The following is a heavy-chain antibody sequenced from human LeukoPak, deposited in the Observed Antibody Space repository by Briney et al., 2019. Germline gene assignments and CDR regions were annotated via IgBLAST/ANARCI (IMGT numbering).Heavy chain of an antibody. V-gene: IGHV1-8*01. CDR2: MNPNSGNT. J-gene: IGHJ4*02. CDR1: GYTFTSYD. Sequence: ASVKVSCTASGYTFTSYDINWVRQATGQGLEWMGWMNPNSGNTGYAQKFQGRVTMTRNTSISTAYMELSSLRSEDTAVYYCARDCSGGSCYGYWGQGTLVTVSS. D-gene: IGHD2-15*01. CDR3: ARDCSGGSCYGY.